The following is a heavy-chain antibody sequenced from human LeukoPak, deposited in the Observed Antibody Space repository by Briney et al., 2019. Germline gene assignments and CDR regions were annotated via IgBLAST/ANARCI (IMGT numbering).Heavy chain of an antibody. V-gene: IGHV1-18*01. Sequence: ASVKVSCKASGYTFTSYGISWVRQAPGQGLEWMGWISAYNGNTNYAQKLQGRVTMTTDTSTSTAYMELRSLRSEDTAVYYCAADGHCSGGSCYSVDYWGQGTLVTVSS. CDR3: AADGHCSGGSCYSVDY. CDR2: ISAYNGNT. CDR1: GYTFTSYG. D-gene: IGHD2-15*01. J-gene: IGHJ4*02.